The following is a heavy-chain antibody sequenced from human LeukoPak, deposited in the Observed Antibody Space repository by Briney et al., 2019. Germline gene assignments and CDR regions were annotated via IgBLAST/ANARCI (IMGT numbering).Heavy chain of an antibody. CDR3: ARDRCGGSCYYYYYGMDV. CDR1: GFNFSSSE. CDR2: INSRGSTI. Sequence: GGSLRLSCAASGFNFSSSEMNWVRQAPGKGLEWVSYINSRGSTIYDADSVKGRFTISRDNAKNSLYLQMNSLRAEDTAVYYCARDRCGGSCYYYYYGMDVWGQGTTVTVSS. D-gene: IGHD2-15*01. J-gene: IGHJ6*02. V-gene: IGHV3-48*03.